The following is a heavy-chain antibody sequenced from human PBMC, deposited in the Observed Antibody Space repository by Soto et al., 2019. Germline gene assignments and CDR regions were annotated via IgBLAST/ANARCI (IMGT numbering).Heavy chain of an antibody. Sequence: GGSLRLSCAASGFTFSSYAMRCVRQAPGKGLEWVSAISGSGDSTYYADSVKGRFTISRDNSKNTLYLQMNSLRAEDTAVYYCARRGSGSYYDYWGQGTLVTVSS. V-gene: IGHV3-23*01. CDR3: ARRGSGSYYDY. D-gene: IGHD1-26*01. J-gene: IGHJ4*02. CDR1: GFTFSSYA. CDR2: ISGSGDST.